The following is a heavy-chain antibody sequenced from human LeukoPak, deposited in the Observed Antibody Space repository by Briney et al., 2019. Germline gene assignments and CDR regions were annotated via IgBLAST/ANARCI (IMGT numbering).Heavy chain of an antibody. J-gene: IGHJ4*02. CDR3: ARDTGLAGPCDY. CDR1: GFTFSDYY. V-gene: IGHV3-11*01. CDR2: MSSSDSTI. Sequence: GGSLRLSCATSGFTFSDYYLSWIRRAPGKGLEWVSYMSSSDSTIYYADSAKGRFTISRDNAKNSLHLQMNSLRAEDTAVYYCARDTGLAGPCDYWGQGTLVTVSS.